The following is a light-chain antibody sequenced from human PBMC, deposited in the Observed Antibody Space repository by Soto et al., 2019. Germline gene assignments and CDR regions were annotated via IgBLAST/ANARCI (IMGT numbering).Light chain of an antibody. J-gene: IGKJ5*01. CDR2: GAS. Sequence: EIVMTQSPATLSVSPGERATLSCRASQSISSKVGWYQQKPGQAPRLLIYGASTRATGLPPRFSGSRSGTEFTLTITSLQSEDFAVYYCQQYNIWSSITFGQGTRLEIK. CDR1: QSISSK. CDR3: QQYNIWSSIT. V-gene: IGKV3-15*01.